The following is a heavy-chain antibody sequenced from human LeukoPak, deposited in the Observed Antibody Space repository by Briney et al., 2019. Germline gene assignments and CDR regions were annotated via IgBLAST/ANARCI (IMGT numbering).Heavy chain of an antibody. D-gene: IGHD3-9*01. V-gene: IGHV4-59*01. J-gene: IGHJ4*02. CDR2: ISYSGST. Sequence: SETLSLTCTVSGGSISRYYWSWIRQPPGKGLEWIGYISYSGSTNYNPSLKSRVTISVDTSKNHFSLKLSSVTAADTAVYYCARTRELRYFDWSFDYWGQGTMVTVSS. CDR3: ARTRELRYFDWSFDY. CDR1: GGSISRYY.